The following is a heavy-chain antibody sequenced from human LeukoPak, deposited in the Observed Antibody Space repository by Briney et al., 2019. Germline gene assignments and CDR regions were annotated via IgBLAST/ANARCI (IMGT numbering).Heavy chain of an antibody. CDR3: AKILGYCSGGSCLFDY. J-gene: IGHJ4*02. Sequence: PGRSLRLSCAASGFTFSSYGMHWVRPAPGKGLEWVAVISYDGSNKYYADSVKGRFTISRDNSKNTLYLQMNSLRAEDTAVYYCAKILGYCSGGSCLFDYWAQGTLVAVSS. D-gene: IGHD2-15*01. CDR1: GFTFSSYG. CDR2: ISYDGSNK. V-gene: IGHV3-30*18.